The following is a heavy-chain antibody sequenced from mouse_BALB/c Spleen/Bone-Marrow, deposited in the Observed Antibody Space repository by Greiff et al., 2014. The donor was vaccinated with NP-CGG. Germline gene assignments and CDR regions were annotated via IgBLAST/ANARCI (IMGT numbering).Heavy chain of an antibody. D-gene: IGHD1-1*01. CDR2: IGVGGTYT. CDR3: ARPFTTVVATVFAY. J-gene: IGHJ3*01. CDR1: GFSFSGYG. V-gene: IGHV5-6*01. Sequence: ESGGDLVKPGGSLKLSCAASGFSFSGYGMSWVRQTPDKRLEWVATIGVGGTYTYYPDSVKGRFTISRDNAKNTLYLRMSSLKSEDTAMHYCARPFTTVVATVFAYWGQGTLVTVSA.